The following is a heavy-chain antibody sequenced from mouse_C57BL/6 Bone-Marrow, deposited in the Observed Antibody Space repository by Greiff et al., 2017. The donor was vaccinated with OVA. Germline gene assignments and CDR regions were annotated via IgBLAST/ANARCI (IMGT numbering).Heavy chain of an antibody. V-gene: IGHV5-9*01. Sequence: EVKLVESGGGLVKPGGSLKLSCAASGFTFSSYTMSWVRQTPEKRLEWVATISGGGGNTYYPDSVKGRFTISRDNAKNTLYLQMSSLRSEDTALYYCATPGTWFAYWGQGTLVTVSA. CDR2: ISGGGGNT. CDR1: GFTFSSYT. D-gene: IGHD4-1*01. J-gene: IGHJ3*01. CDR3: ATPGTWFAY.